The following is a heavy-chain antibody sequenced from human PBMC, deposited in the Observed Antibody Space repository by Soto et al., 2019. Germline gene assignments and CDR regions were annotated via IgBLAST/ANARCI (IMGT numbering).Heavy chain of an antibody. V-gene: IGHV4-39*01. D-gene: IGHD5-18*01. CDR1: GGSISSSSYY. Sequence: SETLSLTCTVSGGSISSSSYYWGWIRQPPGKGLEWIGSISYSGSTYYNPSLKSRVTISVDTSKNQFSLKLSSVTAADTAVYYCATLVDTAMFSWGQGTLVTVS. CDR3: ATLVDTAMFS. J-gene: IGHJ5*02. CDR2: ISYSGST.